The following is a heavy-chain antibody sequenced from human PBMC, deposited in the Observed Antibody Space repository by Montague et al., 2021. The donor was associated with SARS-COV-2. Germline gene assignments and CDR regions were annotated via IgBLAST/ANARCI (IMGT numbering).Heavy chain of an antibody. D-gene: IGHD2-15*01. J-gene: IGHJ4*01. CDR2: INHSGIT. CDR3: ACRTSRNYSLVKNKTKYSIDY. CDR1: GDSFSDYY. V-gene: IGHV4-34*01. Sequence: SETLSLTCAVYGDSFSDYYWNWIRQPPGKGLELIGEINHSGITKYNPSLKSQVTISVDTSKNQFPLKLSPVTVADTAVYFCACRTSRNYSLVKNKTKYSIDYWGQGTLVTVSS.